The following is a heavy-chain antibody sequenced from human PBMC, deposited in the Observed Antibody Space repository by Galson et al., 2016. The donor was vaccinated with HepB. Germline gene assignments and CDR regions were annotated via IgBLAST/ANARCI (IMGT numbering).Heavy chain of an antibody. D-gene: IGHD3-22*01. V-gene: IGHV3-74*01. CDR2: VNSDGSST. Sequence: SLRLSCAASGFSFSTYWMHWVRQAPGKGLVWVSRVNSDGSSTTYADSVKGRFTISRDNSKNTLFLQMDSLRAEDTAIYYCAKDFGSTGYYQVFESWGQGTLVAVSS. CDR3: AKDFGSTGYYQVFES. CDR1: GFSFSTYW. J-gene: IGHJ4*02.